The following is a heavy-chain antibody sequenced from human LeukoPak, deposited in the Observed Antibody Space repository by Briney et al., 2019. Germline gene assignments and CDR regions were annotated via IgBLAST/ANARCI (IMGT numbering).Heavy chain of an antibody. Sequence: SETLSLTCAVSGGSISSNSYYWGWIRQPPGKGLEWIGSIYYSGSTYYNPSLKSRVTISMDTSKNQFSLNLTSVTAADTAVYYCARGAFDLWGRGTLVTVSS. J-gene: IGHJ2*01. V-gene: IGHV4-39*07. CDR1: GGSISSNSYY. CDR2: IYYSGST. CDR3: ARGAFDL.